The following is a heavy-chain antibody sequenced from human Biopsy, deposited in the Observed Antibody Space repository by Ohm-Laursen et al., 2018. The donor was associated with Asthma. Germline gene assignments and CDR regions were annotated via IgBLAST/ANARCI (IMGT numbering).Heavy chain of an antibody. CDR1: AYAFIGYH. J-gene: IGHJ5*02. D-gene: IGHD7-27*01. CDR3: ARVQKSPGDRWFDP. Sequence: SVKVSCKASAYAFIGYHLHWVRQAPGEGLEWMGRINPNGGATIYAQKFQGRVTMTRDTSISTAYMELSRLTSDDTAVYYCARVQKSPGDRWFDPWGQGTLVTVSS. CDR2: INPNGGAT. V-gene: IGHV1-2*06.